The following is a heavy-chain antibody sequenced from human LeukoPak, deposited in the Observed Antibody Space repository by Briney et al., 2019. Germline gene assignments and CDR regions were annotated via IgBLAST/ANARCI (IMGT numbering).Heavy chain of an antibody. Sequence: GGSLRLSCAASGFTFSNDAMTWVRQAPGKGLEWVSVVSRSGGSTYYADSVKGRFTISRDNSKNTLYLRMNSLRTEDTAVYFCARGQNYFGSGSPYNYYFDYWGQGVLVTVSS. D-gene: IGHD3-10*01. CDR1: GFTFSNDA. CDR3: ARGQNYFGSGSPYNYYFDY. J-gene: IGHJ4*02. CDR2: VSRSGGST. V-gene: IGHV3-23*01.